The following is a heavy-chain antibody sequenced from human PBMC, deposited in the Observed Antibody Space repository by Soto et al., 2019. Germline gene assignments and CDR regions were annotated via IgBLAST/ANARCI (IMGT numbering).Heavy chain of an antibody. CDR1: GDSVSSNSAA. V-gene: IGHV6-1*01. CDR3: ARGEVLLVLLGPLFYIDF. J-gene: IGHJ6*02. Sequence: SQTLSLTCAISGDSVSSNSAAWNWIRQSPSRGLEWLGRTYYRSKWYNDYAVSVKSRITINPDTSKNQFSLQLNSVTPEDTAVYYCARGEVLLVLLGPLFYIDFRGPGTRVT. CDR2: TYYRSKWYN. D-gene: IGHD3-16*02.